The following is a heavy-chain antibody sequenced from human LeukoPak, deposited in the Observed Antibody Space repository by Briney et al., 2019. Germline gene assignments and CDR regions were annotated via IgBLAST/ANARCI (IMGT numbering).Heavy chain of an antibody. CDR3: ASQDGYN. Sequence: GGSLRLSCAASGSTFSSYWMSWVRQAPGKGLEWVANIKQDGSEKYYVDSVKGRFTISRDNAKNSLYLQMNSLRAEDTAVYYCASQDGYNWGQGTLVTVSS. CDR1: GSTFSSYW. D-gene: IGHD5-24*01. CDR2: IKQDGSEK. J-gene: IGHJ4*02. V-gene: IGHV3-7*01.